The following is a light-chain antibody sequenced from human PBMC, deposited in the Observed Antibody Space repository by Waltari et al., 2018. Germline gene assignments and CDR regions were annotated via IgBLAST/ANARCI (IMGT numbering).Light chain of an antibody. CDR1: NSNISGNS. CDR3: AVWDDSLGGV. Sequence: QSVLPPPPSVSGTPGPRVTIPCSVSNSNISGNSVNWYQQRPGTAPKLLFYNDNQGPSGVPDRFSASKSGTSASLAITGLQSEDEADYYCAVWDDSLGGVFGGGTKLTVL. J-gene: IGLJ3*02. CDR2: NDN. V-gene: IGLV1-44*01.